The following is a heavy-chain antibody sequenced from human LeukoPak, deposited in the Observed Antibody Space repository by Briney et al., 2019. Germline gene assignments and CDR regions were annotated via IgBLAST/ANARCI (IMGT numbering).Heavy chain of an antibody. CDR1: GLTFSSYA. D-gene: IGHD1-26*01. V-gene: IGHV3-30*04. CDR3: ARGLVRWELLKLIPFGY. Sequence: PGGSLRLSCAASGLTFSSYAMHWVRQAPGKGLEWVAVISYDGSNKYYADSVKGRFTISRDNSKNTLYLQMNSLRSEDTAVYYCARGLVRWELLKLIPFGYWGQGTLVTVSS. J-gene: IGHJ4*02. CDR2: ISYDGSNK.